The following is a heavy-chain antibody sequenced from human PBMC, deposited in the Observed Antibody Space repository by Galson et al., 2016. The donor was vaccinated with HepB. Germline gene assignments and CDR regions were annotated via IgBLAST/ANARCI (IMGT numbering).Heavy chain of an antibody. J-gene: IGHJ4*02. D-gene: IGHD1-26*01. V-gene: IGHV4-4*02. CDR3: ATQGVGATNFDY. CDR1: GDSISSSNW. CDR2: SIHSGRT. Sequence: SETLSLTCAVSGDSISSSNWWSWVRQPPGNGLEWIGESIHSGRTNYNTSHKSRVTISVDTSKNQFSLKLSSVTAAYTAVYYCATQGVGATNFDYWGQGTLVTVSS.